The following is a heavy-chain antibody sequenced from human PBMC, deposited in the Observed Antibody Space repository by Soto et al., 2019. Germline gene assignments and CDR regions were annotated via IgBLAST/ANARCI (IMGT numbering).Heavy chain of an antibody. J-gene: IGHJ4*01. CDR2: IYYSGNT. D-gene: IGHD3-10*01. CDR3: ARHLSEVLVRKLTLDY. Sequence: PSETLSLTCTVSGDSISSSNYYWAWIRQPPGKGLEWIGSIYYSGNTYYNPSLKSRTAMSVDTSKNEFSLKLTSVTAADTAVYYCARHLSEVLVRKLTLDYWGQGTLVT. CDR1: GDSISSSNYY. V-gene: IGHV4-39*01.